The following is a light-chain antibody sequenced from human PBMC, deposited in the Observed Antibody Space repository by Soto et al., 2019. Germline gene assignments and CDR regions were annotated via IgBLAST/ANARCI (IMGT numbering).Light chain of an antibody. J-gene: IGKJ5*01. CDR3: QQYKRWPAIT. CDR1: QSVGSN. V-gene: IGKV3D-15*01. CDR2: GVS. Sequence: EIVLRQSPGTLSLSPGERATLSCRASQSVGSNLAWYQQKPGQAPRLLIYGVSTRATGIPARFSGSGSGTEFALTISSLQSEDFAVYYCQQYKRWPAITFGQGTRLEIK.